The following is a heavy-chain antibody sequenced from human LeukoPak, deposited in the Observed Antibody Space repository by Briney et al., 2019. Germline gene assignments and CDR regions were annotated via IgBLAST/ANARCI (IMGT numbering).Heavy chain of an antibody. J-gene: IGHJ4*02. Sequence: SETLSLTCTVSGGSISSYYWSWIRQPPGKGLEWIAHISDIGSINYNPSLKSRVTISLDTSKNQFSLKLSSVTAADAAVYYCAGHHPRNTVDFWGQGTLVTVSS. CDR1: GGSISSYY. D-gene: IGHD2/OR15-2a*01. CDR2: ISDIGSI. CDR3: AGHHPRNTVDF. V-gene: IGHV4-59*08.